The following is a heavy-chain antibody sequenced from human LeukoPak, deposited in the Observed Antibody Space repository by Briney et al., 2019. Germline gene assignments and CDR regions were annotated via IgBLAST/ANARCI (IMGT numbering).Heavy chain of an antibody. J-gene: IGHJ6*02. CDR3: TKGRVATVGGAKYAMDV. CDR2: ITGDGAGT. D-gene: IGHD5-12*01. CDR1: GFIFDDYA. Sequence: GGSLRLSCAASGFIFDDYAMHWVRQAPGKGLEWVSLITGDGAGTYYEDSVRGRFAISRDNSKNSLYLIMNSLRTEDTALYYCTKGRVATVGGAKYAMDVWGQGTTVTVSS. V-gene: IGHV3-43*02.